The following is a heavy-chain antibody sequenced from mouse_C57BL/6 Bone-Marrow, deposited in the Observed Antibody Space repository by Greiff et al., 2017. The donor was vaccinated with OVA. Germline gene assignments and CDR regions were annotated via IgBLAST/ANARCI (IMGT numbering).Heavy chain of an antibody. CDR2: IDPENGDT. CDR1: GFNIKDDY. CDR3: TPSSNWDVCYFDD. V-gene: IGHV14-4*01. D-gene: IGHD4-1*01. Sequence: VQLQQSGAELVRPGASVKLSCTASGFNIKDDYMHWVKQRPEQGLEWIGWIDPENGDTEYASKFQGKATITADTSSNTAYLQLSSLTSEDTAVYYGTPSSNWDVCYFDDWGTGTTVTVSS. J-gene: IGHJ1*03.